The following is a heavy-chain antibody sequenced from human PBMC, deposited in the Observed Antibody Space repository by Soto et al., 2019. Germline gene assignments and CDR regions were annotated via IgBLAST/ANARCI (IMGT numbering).Heavy chain of an antibody. CDR1: GFTFSTYS. CDR2: ISSSSSTM. CDR3: TTNWNYLDY. J-gene: IGHJ4*02. D-gene: IGHD1-7*01. V-gene: IGHV3-48*02. Sequence: EVHLVESGGGLVQPGGSLRLSCAASGFTFSTYSMNWVRQAPGKGLEWVSYISSSSSTMYYADSVKGRFTISRDNAKNSLYLQMNSLRDEDTALYYCTTNWNYLDYWGQGTLVTVSS.